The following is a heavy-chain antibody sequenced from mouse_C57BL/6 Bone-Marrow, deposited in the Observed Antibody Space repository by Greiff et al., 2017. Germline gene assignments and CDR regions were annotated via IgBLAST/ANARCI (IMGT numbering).Heavy chain of an antibody. Sequence: EVQGVESGGDLVKPGGSLKLSCAASGFTFSSYGMSWVRQTPDKRLEWVATISSGGSYTYYPDSVKGRFTISRDNAKNTLYLQMSRLKSEDTAMYDCARQRTGYYFDYWGQGTTLTVSS. D-gene: IGHD4-1*01. CDR2: ISSGGSYT. CDR3: ARQRTGYYFDY. V-gene: IGHV5-6*01. CDR1: GFTFSSYG. J-gene: IGHJ2*01.